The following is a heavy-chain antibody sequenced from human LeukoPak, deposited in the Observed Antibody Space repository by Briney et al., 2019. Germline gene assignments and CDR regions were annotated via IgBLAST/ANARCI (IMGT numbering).Heavy chain of an antibody. CDR1: GITFSSSA. D-gene: IGHD3-10*01. CDR2: ISGNGDRT. J-gene: IGHJ4*02. CDR3: AKLLRGVVVPSFDS. Sequence: GGSLRLSCAASGITFSSSAMSWVRQAPGKGLEWVSAISGNGDRTHYAASVKGRFTVSRDTSTNTLFLQLSSRRAEDTAIYYCAKLLRGVVVPSFDSWGQGTLVTVSS. V-gene: IGHV3-23*01.